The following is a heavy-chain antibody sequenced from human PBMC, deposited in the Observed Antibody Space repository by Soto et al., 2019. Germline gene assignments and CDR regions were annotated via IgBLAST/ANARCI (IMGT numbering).Heavy chain of an antibody. CDR2: IYYSGTS. CDR1: GGSINSYY. Sequence: LSLTCTVSGGSINSYYWSWIRQPPGMRLESIGYIYYSGTSNYNPSLKSRVTILVDTSRNQFSLKLSSVTPADTAVYYCARGGTGYYWDDWGQGTLVTVSS. CDR3: ARGGTGYYWDD. D-gene: IGHD3-22*01. V-gene: IGHV4-59*01. J-gene: IGHJ4*02.